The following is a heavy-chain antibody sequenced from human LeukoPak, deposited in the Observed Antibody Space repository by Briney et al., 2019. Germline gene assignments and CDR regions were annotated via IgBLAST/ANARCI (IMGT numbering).Heavy chain of an antibody. J-gene: IGHJ4*02. CDR2: ISYDGSNK. Sequence: GGSLRLSCAASGFTFSSYAMHWVRQAPGKGLEWVAVISYDGSNKYYADSVKGRFTISRDNSKNTLYLQMNSLRAEDTAVYYCARDFSSMVRGVIIDWGQGTLVTVSS. CDR3: ARDFSSMVRGVIID. CDR1: GFTFSSYA. D-gene: IGHD3-10*01. V-gene: IGHV3-30-3*01.